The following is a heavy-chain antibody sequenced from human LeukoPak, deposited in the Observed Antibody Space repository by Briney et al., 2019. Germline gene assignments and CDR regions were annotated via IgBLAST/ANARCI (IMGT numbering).Heavy chain of an antibody. Sequence: GGSLRLSCAASGFSFSSYEMNWVRQAPGKGLEWISHISSSGSTIYYADSVKGRFTISRHNSKNTVYLQMNNLRAEDTAMYYCARVDTTLSYKLDYWGQGTLVTVSS. J-gene: IGHJ4*02. D-gene: IGHD1-1*01. CDR1: GFSFSSYE. V-gene: IGHV3-48*03. CDR2: ISSSGSTI. CDR3: ARVDTTLSYKLDY.